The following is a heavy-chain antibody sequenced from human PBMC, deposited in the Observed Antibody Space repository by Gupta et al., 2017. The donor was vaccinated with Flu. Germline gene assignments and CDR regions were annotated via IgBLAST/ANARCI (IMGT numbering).Heavy chain of an antibody. D-gene: IGHD6-19*01. Sequence: EVQLLESGGGLVQPGGSMRLSCAASGFTFSRYAMSWVRQAPGKGLGWVSAISGSGGSTYYADSVKGRFTISRDNSKNTLYLQMNSLRAEDTAVYYCAKLQWLGHLDDYWGQGTLVTVSS. CDR3: AKLQWLGHLDDY. V-gene: IGHV3-23*01. J-gene: IGHJ4*02. CDR1: GFTFSRYA. CDR2: ISGSGGST.